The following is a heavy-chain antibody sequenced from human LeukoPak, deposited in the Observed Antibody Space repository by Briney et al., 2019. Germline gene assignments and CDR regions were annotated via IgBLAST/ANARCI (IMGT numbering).Heavy chain of an antibody. CDR3: AKDLGRYRNNYFDY. CDR2: ISGSGGGT. J-gene: IGHJ4*02. CDR1: GLTFNSYA. D-gene: IGHD1-26*01. Sequence: GGSRRLSCAAPGLTFNSYAMSWVRQAPEKGREGVATISGSGGGTYYADSVKGRFTISRDDSKNTLYLQMNSLRAEDTAVYYCAKDLGRYRNNYFDYWGQGTLVTVSS. V-gene: IGHV3-23*01.